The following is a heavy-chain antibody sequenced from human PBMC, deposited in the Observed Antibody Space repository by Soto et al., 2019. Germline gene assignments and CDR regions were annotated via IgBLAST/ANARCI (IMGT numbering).Heavy chain of an antibody. Sequence: GESLILSCSASGFTCSIYEMNWVLQAPGKELDWVSYISSSGSTIYYAYSVKCRFTISRDNAKNSLYLQMNRLRAEDTAVYYCARAQLKAYSYGPGRYPNTPEVLYNGMDVWGQGTTVTFYS. J-gene: IGHJ6*02. CDR2: ISSSGSTI. V-gene: IGHV3-48*03. CDR1: GFTCSIYE. CDR3: ARAQLKAYSYGPGRYPNTPEVLYNGMDV. D-gene: IGHD3-10*01.